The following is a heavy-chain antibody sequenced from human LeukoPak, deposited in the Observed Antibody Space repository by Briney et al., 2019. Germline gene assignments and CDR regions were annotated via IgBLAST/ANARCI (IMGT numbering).Heavy chain of an antibody. D-gene: IGHD6-13*01. V-gene: IGHV6-1*01. J-gene: IGHJ3*02. CDR3: AREIAGTCAFDI. CDR1: GDSVSSNSAA. Sequence: SQTLSLTCAISGDSVSSNSAAWNWIRQSPSRGLEWLGRTYYRSRWYNDYIVSVKSRIIINPDTFKNQFSLQLNSVAPEDTAVYYCAREIAGTCAFDIWGQGTVVTVSS. CDR2: TYYRSRWYN.